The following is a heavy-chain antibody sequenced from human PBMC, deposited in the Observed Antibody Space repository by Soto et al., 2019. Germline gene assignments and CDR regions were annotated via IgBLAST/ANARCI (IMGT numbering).Heavy chain of an antibody. J-gene: IGHJ6*02. CDR2: VYHSGGP. V-gene: IGHV4-30-2*01. D-gene: IGHD1-7*01. CDR3: ARGVELLQRGMDV. Sequence: QLQLQESGSGLVKPSETLSLTCVVSGGSITSGGYSWNWIRQPPGKGLEWLGLVYHSGGPYYNPSRGSRVTVSVDRSKMEFALRLRSVTAADTAVYYCARGVELLQRGMDVWGQGTTVTVSS. CDR1: GGSITSGGYS.